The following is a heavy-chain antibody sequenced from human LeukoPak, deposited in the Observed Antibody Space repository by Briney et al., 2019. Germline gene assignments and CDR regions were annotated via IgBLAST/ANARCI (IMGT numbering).Heavy chain of an antibody. D-gene: IGHD1-26*01. J-gene: IGHJ3*02. Sequence: PGGSLRLSCAASGFTFSSYAMSWVRQAPGKGLEWVSAISGSGGSTYYADSVKGRFTISRGNSKNTLYLQMNSLRAEDTAVYYCAKDRGGSYAKHAFDIWGQGTMVTVSS. V-gene: IGHV3-23*01. CDR2: ISGSGGST. CDR1: GFTFSSYA. CDR3: AKDRGGSYAKHAFDI.